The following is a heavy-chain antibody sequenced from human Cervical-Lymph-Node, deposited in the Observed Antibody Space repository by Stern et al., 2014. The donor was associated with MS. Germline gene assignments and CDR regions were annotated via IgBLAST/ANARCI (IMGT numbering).Heavy chain of an antibody. CDR1: GGSISNTNW. Sequence: VQLVESCPGLVKPSGTLSLTCAVSGGSISNTNWWGWVRQTPGMGLEWIGEIHHSGTPHFRPSLKSRVTMSVDKPKNQLPLELKSVTAADTAIYYCARVNSGYNWFDYWGQGTLVTVSS. D-gene: IGHD5-12*01. J-gene: IGHJ4*02. CDR2: IHHSGTP. V-gene: IGHV4-4*02. CDR3: ARVNSGYNWFDY.